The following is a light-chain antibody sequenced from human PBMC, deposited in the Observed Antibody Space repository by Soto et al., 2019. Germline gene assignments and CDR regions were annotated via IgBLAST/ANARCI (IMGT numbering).Light chain of an antibody. Sequence: DIQMTQSPSSLSASVGDRVTITCRPSQGIKNDLVWYQQRAGKVPKRLMFTASSLESEVPSRFSGTGSETEFTLTISSLQPEDFATYYCVHHNTYPVAFGQGTKVEVK. V-gene: IGKV1-17*01. J-gene: IGKJ1*01. CDR3: VHHNTYPVA. CDR2: TAS. CDR1: QGIKND.